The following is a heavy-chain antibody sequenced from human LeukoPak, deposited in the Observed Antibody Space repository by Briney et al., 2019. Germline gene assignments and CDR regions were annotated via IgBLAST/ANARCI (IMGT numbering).Heavy chain of an antibody. D-gene: IGHD2-15*01. CDR2: ISAYNGNT. Sequence: ASVKVSCKASGYTFTSYGTSWVRQAPGQGLEWMGWISAYNGNTNHAQKLQGRVTMTTDTSTSTAYMELRSLRSDDTAVYYCARDAVVVVAATLFDYYYYGMDVWGQGTTVTVYS. CDR1: GYTFTSYG. V-gene: IGHV1-18*01. CDR3: ARDAVVVVAATLFDYYYYGMDV. J-gene: IGHJ6*02.